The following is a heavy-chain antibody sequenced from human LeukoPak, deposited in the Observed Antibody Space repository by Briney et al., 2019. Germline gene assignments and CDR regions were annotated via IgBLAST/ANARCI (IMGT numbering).Heavy chain of an antibody. Sequence: ASVKVSCKASGGTFSSYAISWVRQAPGQGLEWMGGIIPIFGTANYAQKFQGRVTITADKSTSTAYMELSSLRSEDTAVYYCASAKWGTEEAVAGNNWFDPWGQGTLVTVSS. CDR1: GGTFSSYA. V-gene: IGHV1-69*06. CDR2: IIPIFGTA. CDR3: ASAKWGTEEAVAGNNWFDP. J-gene: IGHJ5*02. D-gene: IGHD6-19*01.